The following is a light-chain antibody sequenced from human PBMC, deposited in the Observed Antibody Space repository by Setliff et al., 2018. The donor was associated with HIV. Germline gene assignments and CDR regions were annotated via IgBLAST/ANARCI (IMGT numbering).Light chain of an antibody. Sequence: QSALAQPASVSRSPGQSITLSCTGTSSDVGNYNLVSWYQHHPGKAPKLIIYGVSERPSGVSNRFSGSKSGNTASLTISGLQAEDEADYYCCSYARSSTYVFGPGTKVTV. V-gene: IGLV2-23*02. CDR2: GVS. CDR1: SSDVGNYNL. J-gene: IGLJ1*01. CDR3: CSYARSSTYV.